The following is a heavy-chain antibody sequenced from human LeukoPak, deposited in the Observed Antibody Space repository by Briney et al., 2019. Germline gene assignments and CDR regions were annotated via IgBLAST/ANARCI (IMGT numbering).Heavy chain of an antibody. CDR3: ARGAVRGAQLGWFDP. V-gene: IGHV1-2*02. D-gene: IGHD3-10*01. Sequence: ASVKVSCKASGYTFTDYYMHWVRQAPGQGLEWMGWINPNSGGTNYAQKFQGRVTMTRDTSISTAYMELSSLRSEDTAVYYCARGAVRGAQLGWFDPWGQGTLVTVSS. CDR2: INPNSGGT. CDR1: GYTFTDYY. J-gene: IGHJ5*02.